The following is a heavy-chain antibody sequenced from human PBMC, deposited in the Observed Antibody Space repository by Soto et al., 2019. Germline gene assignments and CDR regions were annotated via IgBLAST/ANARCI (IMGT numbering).Heavy chain of an antibody. CDR3: ARGMMATIFLVQDYYFDY. CDR1: GGSVSSYY. Sequence: KPSETLSLTCTVSGGSVSSYYWSWIRQPPGKGLEWIGYIYYSGSTNYNPSLKSRVTISVDTSKNQFSLKLSSVTAADTAVYYCARGMMATIFLVQDYYFDYWGQGTLVTVSS. CDR2: IYYSGST. D-gene: IGHD5-12*01. J-gene: IGHJ4*02. V-gene: IGHV4-59*02.